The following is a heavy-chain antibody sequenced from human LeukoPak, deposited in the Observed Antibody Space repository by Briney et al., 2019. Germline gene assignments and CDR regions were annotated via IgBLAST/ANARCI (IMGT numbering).Heavy chain of an antibody. CDR3: ARCLRLFGAFDI. D-gene: IGHD5-12*01. Sequence: PSETLSLTCTVSGGSISSSTYYWGWIRQPPGKGLEWIGSIYNSGSTYYNPSLKSRVTISVDTSKKQFSLKLRSVTAADTAVYYCARCLRLFGAFDIWGQGTMVTVSS. CDR2: IYNSGST. CDR1: GGSISSSTYY. J-gene: IGHJ3*02. V-gene: IGHV4-39*01.